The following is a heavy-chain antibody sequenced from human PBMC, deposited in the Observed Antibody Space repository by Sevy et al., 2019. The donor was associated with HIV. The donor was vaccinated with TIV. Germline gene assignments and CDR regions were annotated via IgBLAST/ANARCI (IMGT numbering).Heavy chain of an antibody. Sequence: GGSLRLSCAASGFTFSDYYMSWIRQAPGKGLEWVSYISSSGSTIYYADSVKGRFTTSRDNAKNSRYLQMNSLRAEDTAVYYCARGDRVLRYFDWFPSPYFDYWGQGTLVTVSS. CDR1: GFTFSDYY. CDR3: ARGDRVLRYFDWFPSPYFDY. D-gene: IGHD3-9*01. V-gene: IGHV3-11*01. CDR2: ISSSGSTI. J-gene: IGHJ4*02.